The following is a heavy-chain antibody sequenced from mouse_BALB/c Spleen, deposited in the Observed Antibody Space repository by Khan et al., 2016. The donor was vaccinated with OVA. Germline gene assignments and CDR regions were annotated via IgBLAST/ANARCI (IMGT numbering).Heavy chain of an antibody. CDR2: IWAGGST. CDR3: ATIFYGKSYYAMDY. D-gene: IGHD2-1*01. CDR1: GFSSTNYG. V-gene: IGHV2-9*02. Sequence: QVQLKESGPGLVAPSQSLSITCTVSGFSSTNYGVNWVRQPPGKGLEWLGVIWAGGSTNYNSALMSRLSIRKDKSKSQVFLRMNSLQTDDTAVYSVATIFYGKSYYAMDYWGQGTTVTVSS. J-gene: IGHJ4*01.